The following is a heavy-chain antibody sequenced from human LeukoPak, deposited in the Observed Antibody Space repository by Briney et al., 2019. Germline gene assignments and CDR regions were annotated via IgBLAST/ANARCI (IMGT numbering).Heavy chain of an antibody. CDR2: INSDGSST. Sequence: PGGSLRLSCAASGFTFSRNWMHWVRQAPGKGLLYVSRINSDGSSTNYVDSVKGRFTISRDNAKNTLYLQMNSLRAEDTAVYYCARGGDYSNYVRPFDYWGQGTLVTVSS. V-gene: IGHV3-74*01. CDR3: ARGGDYSNYVRPFDY. CDR1: GFTFSRNW. J-gene: IGHJ4*02. D-gene: IGHD4-11*01.